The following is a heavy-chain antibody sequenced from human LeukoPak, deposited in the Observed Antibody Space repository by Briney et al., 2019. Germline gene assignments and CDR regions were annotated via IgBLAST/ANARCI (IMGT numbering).Heavy chain of an antibody. CDR1: GFKFSSYW. D-gene: IGHD4-17*01. CDR3: ARDPTVTNFHDAFDI. CDR2: IKQDGSQK. J-gene: IGHJ3*02. Sequence: PGGSLRLSCAASGFKFSSYWMSWVRRAPGKGLEWVATIKQDGSQKEYVDSVKGRFTISRDNAKNSLYLQMNSLRAEDTAVYYCARDPTVTNFHDAFDIWGQGTMVTVSS. V-gene: IGHV3-7*05.